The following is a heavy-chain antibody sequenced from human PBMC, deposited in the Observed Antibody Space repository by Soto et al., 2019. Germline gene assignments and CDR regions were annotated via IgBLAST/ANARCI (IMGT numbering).Heavy chain of an antibody. CDR2: VHYSGNT. J-gene: IGHJ4*02. V-gene: IGHV4-59*01. D-gene: IGHD6-19*01. Sequence: QVQLQESGPGLVKPSETLSLTCTVSGGSISSYYWNWIRQPPGKGLDWMGYVHYSGNTDYNPSLKSRVNTSVDTSKNQFSLKLTSVTAADTAVYYCARVEYSSGLYPFDYWGQGILVTVSS. CDR3: ARVEYSSGLYPFDY. CDR1: GGSISSYY.